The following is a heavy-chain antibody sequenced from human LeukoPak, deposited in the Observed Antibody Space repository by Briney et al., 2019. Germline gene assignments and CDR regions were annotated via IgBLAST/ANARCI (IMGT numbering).Heavy chain of an antibody. CDR3: SYSSGWYSWGLNWFDP. CDR2: ISSSGSTI. J-gene: IGHJ5*02. V-gene: IGHV3-48*03. D-gene: IGHD6-19*01. CDR1: GFTFSSYE. Sequence: GGSLRLSCAASGFTFSSYEMNWVRQAPGKGLEWVSYISSSGSTIYYADSVKGRFTISRDNAKNSLYLQMNSLRAEDTAVYYCSYSSGWYSWGLNWFDPWGQGTLVTVSS.